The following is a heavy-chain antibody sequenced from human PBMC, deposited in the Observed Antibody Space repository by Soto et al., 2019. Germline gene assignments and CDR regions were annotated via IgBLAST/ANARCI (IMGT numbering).Heavy chain of an antibody. D-gene: IGHD2-15*01. Sequence: QVQLVQSGAEVKKPGASVKVSCQASGYIFSSFGIIWVRQAPGQGLEWMGWISAYNGNTNYAQKFQGRVTMTTDTSTSTAYVEVRSLSSDDTAVYYCAREARDSGYFYGMDVWGQGTTVTVSS. CDR2: ISAYNGNT. J-gene: IGHJ6*02. CDR1: GYIFSSFG. V-gene: IGHV1-18*01. CDR3: AREARDSGYFYGMDV.